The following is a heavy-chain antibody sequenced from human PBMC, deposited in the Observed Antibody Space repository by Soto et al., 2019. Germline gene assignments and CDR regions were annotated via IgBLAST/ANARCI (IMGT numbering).Heavy chain of an antibody. CDR1: GFTFRTCA. CDR3: ASSGAGSPSALVY. D-gene: IGHD1-26*01. J-gene: IGHJ4*02. Sequence: EVQLLESGGGLVQPGGSLTLSCGASGFTFRTCAMTWVRQAPGKGLEWVSGISGSGGSTYYADSVKGRFTISRDNSKNPVYLQMHGLRAEDTAVYYCASSGAGSPSALVYWGQGTLVTVSS. V-gene: IGHV3-23*01. CDR2: ISGSGGST.